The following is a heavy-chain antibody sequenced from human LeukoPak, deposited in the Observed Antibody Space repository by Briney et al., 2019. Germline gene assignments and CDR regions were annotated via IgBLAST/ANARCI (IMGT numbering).Heavy chain of an antibody. CDR1: GYTFTSYD. D-gene: IGHD6-13*01. CDR3: ARSWVAAAACFDY. Sequence: ASVKVSCKASGYTFTSYDINWVRQATGQGLEWMGWMNPNSGNTGYAQKFQGRVTMTRNTSISTAYMELSSLRSEDTAVSYCARSWVAAAACFDYWGQGTLVTVSS. CDR2: MNPNSGNT. J-gene: IGHJ4*02. V-gene: IGHV1-8*01.